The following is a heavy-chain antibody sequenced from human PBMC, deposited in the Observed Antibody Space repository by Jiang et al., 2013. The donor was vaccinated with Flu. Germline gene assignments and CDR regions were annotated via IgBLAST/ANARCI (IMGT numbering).Heavy chain of an antibody. CDR2: VDWDDDK. D-gene: IGHD6-19*01. V-gene: IGHV2-70*11. J-gene: IGHJ4*02. Sequence: GFSLSTSGMCVGWIRQPPGKALEWLARVDWDDDKYSITSLKTRLTISRDTSKNQVVLTMTNMDPSDTATYYCVRSPVAGTGLYYFDCWGQGILVTVSS. CDR1: GFSLSTSGMC. CDR3: VRSPVAGTGLYYFDC.